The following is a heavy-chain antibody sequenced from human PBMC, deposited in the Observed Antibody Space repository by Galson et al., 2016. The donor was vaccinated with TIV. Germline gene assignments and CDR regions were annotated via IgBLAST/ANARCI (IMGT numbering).Heavy chain of an antibody. Sequence: SVKVSCKASGYSFSTYDINWVRLAPGQGLEWMGWMNPNSGNTGYSQKFRGRVTMTRNTSERTAYMELSSLTSEDTAVYYCARSGDYGDYWGQGTLVTVSS. J-gene: IGHJ4*02. CDR3: ARSGDYGDY. V-gene: IGHV1-8*01. D-gene: IGHD4-17*01. CDR1: GYSFSTYD. CDR2: MNPNSGNT.